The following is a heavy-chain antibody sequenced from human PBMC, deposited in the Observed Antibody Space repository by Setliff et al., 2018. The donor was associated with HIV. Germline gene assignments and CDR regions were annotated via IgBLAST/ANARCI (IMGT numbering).Heavy chain of an antibody. CDR1: DGSFNAYY. V-gene: IGHV4-34*01. Sequence: SETLSLTCAVSDGSFNAYYWSWIRQPPGKGLEWIGESNHSGNTTYNPSLKSRVTISVDTTKNQFSLRLSSVTAADTAVYYCARHSDFWSEDAFDIWAQGTVVTVSS. D-gene: IGHD3-3*01. CDR3: ARHSDFWSEDAFDI. CDR2: SNHSGNT. J-gene: IGHJ3*02.